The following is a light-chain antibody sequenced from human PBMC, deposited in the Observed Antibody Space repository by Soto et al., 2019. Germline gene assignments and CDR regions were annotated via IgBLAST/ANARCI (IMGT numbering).Light chain of an antibody. Sequence: EIGMTQSPATLSVSPGERATLSCRASQSVSRYLAWYQQKPGQAPRLLIYDASNRATGIPDRFSGGGSGTDFTLTISRLEPEDFAVYYCQQFSSYPLTFGGGTKVDIK. V-gene: IGKV3-11*01. CDR1: QSVSRY. J-gene: IGKJ4*01. CDR3: QQFSSYPLT. CDR2: DAS.